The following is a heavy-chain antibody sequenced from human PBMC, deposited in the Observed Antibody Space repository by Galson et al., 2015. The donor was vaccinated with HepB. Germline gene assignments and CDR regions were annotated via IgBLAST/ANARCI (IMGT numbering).Heavy chain of an antibody. V-gene: IGHV3-7*01. CDR3: ARDRSFGVVILDF. CDR2: IKQDGSEK. D-gene: IGHD3-3*01. CDR1: GFTFRSYW. Sequence: SLRLSCAAPGFTFRSYWMNWVRQAPGKGLEWVANIKQDGSEKYYVDSVEGRFTISRDNAKNSLYLQMNSLRVEDTAVYYCARDRSFGVVILDFWGQGTLVSVSS. J-gene: IGHJ4*02.